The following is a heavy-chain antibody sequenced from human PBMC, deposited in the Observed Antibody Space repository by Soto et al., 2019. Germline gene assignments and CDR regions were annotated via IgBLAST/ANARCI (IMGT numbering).Heavy chain of an antibody. CDR1: GFTFSSYA. CDR3: ARDAKGMDV. V-gene: IGHV3-30-3*01. J-gene: IGHJ6*02. D-gene: IGHD2-15*01. Sequence: GGSLRLSCAASGFTFSSYAMHWVRQAPGKGLEWVAVISYDGSNKYYADSVKGRFTISRDNSKNTLYLQMNSLRAEDTAVYYCARDAKGMDVWGQGTTVTVSS. CDR2: ISYDGSNK.